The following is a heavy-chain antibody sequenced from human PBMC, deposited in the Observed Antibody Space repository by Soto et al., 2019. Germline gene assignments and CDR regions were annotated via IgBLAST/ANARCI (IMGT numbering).Heavy chain of an antibody. V-gene: IGHV1-8*01. CDR3: ARRSLRYFDWLSD. D-gene: IGHD3-9*01. J-gene: IGHJ4*02. CDR1: GYTFTSYY. Sequence: VASVKVSCKASGYTFTSYYINWVRQATGQGLEWMGWMNPNSGNTGYAQKFQGRVTMTRNTSISTAYMELSSLRSEDTAVHYCARRSLRYFDWLSDWGQGTLVTVSS. CDR2: MNPNSGNT.